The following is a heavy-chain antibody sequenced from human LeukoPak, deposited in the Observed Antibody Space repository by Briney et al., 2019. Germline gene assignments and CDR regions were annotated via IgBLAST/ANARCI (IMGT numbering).Heavy chain of an antibody. V-gene: IGHV4-34*01. D-gene: IGHD2-2*01. Sequence: SETLSLTCAVYGGSFSGYYWSWIRQPPGKGLERIGEINHSGSTNYNPSLKSRVTISVDTSKNQFSLKLSSVTAADTAVYYCARDLGVVPAARIQTQTYNWFDPWGQGTLVTVSS. CDR2: INHSGST. CDR1: GGSFSGYY. J-gene: IGHJ5*02. CDR3: ARDLGVVPAARIQTQTYNWFDP.